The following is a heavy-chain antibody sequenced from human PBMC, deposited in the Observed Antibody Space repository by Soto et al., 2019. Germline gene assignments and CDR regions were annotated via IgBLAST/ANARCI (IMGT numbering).Heavy chain of an antibody. J-gene: IGHJ6*02. CDR1: GFTFSSYA. CDR3: ARDQGTPMAREYYSGVDV. CDR2: ISYDGSNK. D-gene: IGHD5-18*01. Sequence: PGGSLRLSCAASGFTFSSYAMHWVRQAPGKGLEWVAVISYDGSNKYYVDSVKGRFTLSRDNSKNTLYLQMNSLRAEDTAVYYCARDQGTPMAREYYSGVDVWGQGTTVTVSS. V-gene: IGHV3-30-3*01.